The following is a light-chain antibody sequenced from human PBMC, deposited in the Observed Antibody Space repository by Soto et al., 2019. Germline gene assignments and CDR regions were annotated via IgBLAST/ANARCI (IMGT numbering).Light chain of an antibody. Sequence: DIQMTQSASSLSASLGDRVSIPCRASQNIRDFLDWYQQKPGKAPELLIFYASTLQTGVPSRFSGSGSGADFTLPIGSLQREDFATYFCQQTYSTPPTFGQGTRVEI. CDR1: QNIRDF. V-gene: IGKV1-39*01. CDR3: QQTYSTPPT. CDR2: YAS. J-gene: IGKJ1*01.